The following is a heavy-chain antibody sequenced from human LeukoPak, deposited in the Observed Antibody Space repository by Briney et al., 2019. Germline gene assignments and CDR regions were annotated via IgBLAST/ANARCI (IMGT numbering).Heavy chain of an antibody. CDR2: INPNSGGT. V-gene: IGHV1-2*02. CDR1: GYTFTGYY. Sequence: GASVNVSCKASGYTFTGYYMHWVRQAPGQGLEWMGWINPNSGGTSYAQKFQGRVTMTRDTSVTTAYMELSRLRSDDTAVYYCARYSGYDEPFEYWGQGTLVTVSS. J-gene: IGHJ4*02. CDR3: ARYSGYDEPFEY. D-gene: IGHD5-12*01.